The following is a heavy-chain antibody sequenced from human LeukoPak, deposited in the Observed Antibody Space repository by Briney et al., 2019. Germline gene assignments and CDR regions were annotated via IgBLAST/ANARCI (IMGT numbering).Heavy chain of an antibody. D-gene: IGHD4-23*01. J-gene: IGHJ3*02. V-gene: IGHV3-74*01. CDR3: ARGEGGNFAFDI. CDR1: GFTFSSYA. CDR2: INSDGSST. Sequence: GGSLRLSCAASGFTFSSYAMSWVRQAPGKGLEWVSRINSDGSSTNYADSVKGRFTISRDNAKNTLYLQMNSLRAEDTAVYYCARGEGGNFAFDIWGQGTMVTVSS.